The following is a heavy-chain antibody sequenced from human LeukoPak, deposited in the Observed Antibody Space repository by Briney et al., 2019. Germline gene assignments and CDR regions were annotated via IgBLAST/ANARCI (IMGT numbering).Heavy chain of an antibody. CDR3: SRSQFDY. Sequence: GGSLRLSCEPSGFPFSSYWMLWVRQAPGKGLVWVSRISGDGTIKTYADFVRGRFTISRDNTKNILCLQMNSLKVEDTATYFCSRSQFDYWGQGVLVTVSP. J-gene: IGHJ4*02. CDR1: GFPFSSYW. V-gene: IGHV3-74*03. CDR2: ISGDGTIK.